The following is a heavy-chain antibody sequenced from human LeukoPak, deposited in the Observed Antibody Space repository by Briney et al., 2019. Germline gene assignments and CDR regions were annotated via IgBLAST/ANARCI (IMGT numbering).Heavy chain of an antibody. D-gene: IGHD1-26*01. CDR1: GFTFSSYW. CDR3: AKDRPQYSGSDDAFDI. V-gene: IGHV3-15*01. Sequence: GGSLRLSCAASGFTFSSYWMSWVRQAPGKGLEWVGRIKSKTDGGTTDYAAPVKGRFTISRDDSKNTLYLQMNSLKTEDTAVYYCAKDRPQYSGSDDAFDIWGQGTMVTVSS. J-gene: IGHJ3*02. CDR2: IKSKTDGGTT.